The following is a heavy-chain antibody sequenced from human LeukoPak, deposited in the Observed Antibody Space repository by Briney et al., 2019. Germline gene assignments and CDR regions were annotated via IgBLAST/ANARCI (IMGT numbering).Heavy chain of an antibody. J-gene: IGHJ6*02. CDR3: ARDVGPMVRGVIHYYYYYGMDV. CDR2: ISYDGSNK. D-gene: IGHD3-10*01. Sequence: PGGSLRLSCAASGFTFSGYAMSWVRQAPGKGLEWVAVISYDGSNKYYADSVKGRFTISRDNSKNTLYLQMNSLRAEDTAVYYCARDVGPMVRGVIHYYYYYGMDVWGQGTTVTVSS. V-gene: IGHV3-30-3*01. CDR1: GFTFSGYA.